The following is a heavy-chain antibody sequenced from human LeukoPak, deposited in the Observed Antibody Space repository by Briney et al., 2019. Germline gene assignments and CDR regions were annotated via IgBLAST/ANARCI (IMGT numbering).Heavy chain of an antibody. D-gene: IGHD3-3*01. CDR1: GGSISSGGYY. CDR2: IYYSGST. V-gene: IGHV4-31*03. J-gene: IGHJ4*02. CDR3: ARSYDFWSYFDY. Sequence: SETLSLTCTVSGGSISSGGYYWSWIRQHPGKGLEWIGYIYYSGSTYYNPSLKSRVTISVDTSKNQFSLKLSSVIAADTAVYYCARSYDFWSYFDYWGQGTLVTVSS.